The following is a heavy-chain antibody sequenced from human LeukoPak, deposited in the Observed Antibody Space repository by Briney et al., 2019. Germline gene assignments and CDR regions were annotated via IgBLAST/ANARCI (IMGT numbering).Heavy chain of an antibody. Sequence: GGSLRLSCTGSPLTFSSYSLNWVRQAPGKGLEWVANIKQDGSEKYYVDSVKGRFTISRDNAKNSLYLQMNSLRAEDTAVYYCARDSQSDAFDIWGQGTMVTVSS. CDR2: IKQDGSEK. V-gene: IGHV3-7*01. CDR1: PLTFSSYS. J-gene: IGHJ3*02. CDR3: ARDSQSDAFDI.